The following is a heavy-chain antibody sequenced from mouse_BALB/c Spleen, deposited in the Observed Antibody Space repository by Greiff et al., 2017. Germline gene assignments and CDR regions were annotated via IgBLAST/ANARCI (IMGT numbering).Heavy chain of an antibody. D-gene: IGHD1-1*01. Sequence: DVKLQESGPGLVKPSQSLSLTCTVTGYSITSDYAWNWIRQFPGNKLEWMGYISYSGSTSYNPSLKSRISITRDTSKNQFFLQLNSVTTEDTATYYCARSSPPYFDYWGQGTTLTVSS. CDR1: GYSITSDYA. CDR3: ARSSPPYFDY. V-gene: IGHV3-2*02. J-gene: IGHJ2*01. CDR2: ISYSGST.